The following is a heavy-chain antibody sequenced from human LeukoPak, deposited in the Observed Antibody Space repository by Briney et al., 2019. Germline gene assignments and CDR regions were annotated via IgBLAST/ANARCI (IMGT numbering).Heavy chain of an antibody. V-gene: IGHV3-30*02. D-gene: IGHD1-26*01. J-gene: IGHJ3*02. CDR2: IRYDGSNK. CDR3: AKDPGAGPDAFDI. CDR1: GFTFSSYG. Sequence: GGSLRLSCAASGFTFSSYGMHWVRQAPGKGLEWVAFIRYDGSNKYYADSVKGRFTISRDNSKNTLYLQMNSLRAEDAAVYYCAKDPGAGPDAFDIWGQGTMVTVSS.